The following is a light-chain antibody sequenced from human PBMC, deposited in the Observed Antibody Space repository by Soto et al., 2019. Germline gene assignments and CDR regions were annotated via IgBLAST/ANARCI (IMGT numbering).Light chain of an antibody. CDR3: HSYANSRPGV. Sequence: QSVLTQPPSVSGSPGQRVTISCTGSSSNIGAGYDVHWYQHLPGKAPKLLIYANTNRPSGVPDRFSGSKSGTSASLAITGLQAEDEADYYCHSYANSRPGVFGGGTKLTVL. V-gene: IGLV1-40*01. CDR2: ANT. J-gene: IGLJ3*02. CDR1: SSNIGAGYD.